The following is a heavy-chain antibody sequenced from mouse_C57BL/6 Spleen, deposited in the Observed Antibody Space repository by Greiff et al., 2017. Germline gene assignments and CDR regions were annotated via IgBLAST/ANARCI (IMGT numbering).Heavy chain of an antibody. Sequence: QVQLQQPGAELVRPGSSVKLSCKASGYTFTSYWLDWVKQRPGQGLEWIGNIYPSDSETHYNQKFKDKATLTVDKSSSTAYMQLSSLTSEDSAVYYCARGDGYYPLAYWGQGTLVTVSA. J-gene: IGHJ3*01. D-gene: IGHD2-3*01. CDR1: GYTFTSYW. CDR3: ARGDGYYPLAY. CDR2: IYPSDSET. V-gene: IGHV1-61*01.